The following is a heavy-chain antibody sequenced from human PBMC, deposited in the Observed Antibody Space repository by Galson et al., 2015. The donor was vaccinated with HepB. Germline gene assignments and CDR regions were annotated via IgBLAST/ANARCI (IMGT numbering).Heavy chain of an antibody. V-gene: IGHV1-18*01. Sequence: SVKVSCKASGYTFTSYGISWVRQAPGQGLEWMGWISAYNGNTNYAQKLQGRVTMTTDTSTSTAYMELRSLRSDDTAVYYCARDDVPMVRGVRFDIWGQGTMVTVSS. D-gene: IGHD3-10*01. CDR2: ISAYNGNT. CDR1: GYTFTSYG. J-gene: IGHJ3*02. CDR3: ARDDVPMVRGVRFDI.